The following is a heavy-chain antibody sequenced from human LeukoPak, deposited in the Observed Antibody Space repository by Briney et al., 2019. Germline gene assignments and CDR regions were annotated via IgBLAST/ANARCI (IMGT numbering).Heavy chain of an antibody. CDR1: GFTFSSYA. CDR3: AKPYRDCSSTSCYFSFDY. D-gene: IGHD2-2*01. CDR2: ISGSGGST. V-gene: IGHV3-23*01. Sequence: PGGSLRLSCAASGFTFSSYAMSWVRQAPGKGLEWVSAISGSGGSTYYADSVKGRFTISRDNSKNTLYLQMNSLRAEDTAAYYCAKPYRDCSSTSCYFSFDYWGQGTLVTVSS. J-gene: IGHJ4*02.